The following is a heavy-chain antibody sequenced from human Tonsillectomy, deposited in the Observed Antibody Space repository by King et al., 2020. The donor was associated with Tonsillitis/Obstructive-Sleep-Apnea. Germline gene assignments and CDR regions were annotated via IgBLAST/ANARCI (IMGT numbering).Heavy chain of an antibody. CDR2: IFHDGSNI. D-gene: IGHD1-26*01. Sequence: VQLVESGGGVVQPGRSLRLSCAASGFTFSSYAMHWVRQAPGKGLEWVAVIFHDGSNIYYADSVKGRFTISRDNSKNTLYLQMNSLRVEDTAVYYCARGPSGSYSPFDHWGQGTMVTVSS. J-gene: IGHJ4*02. CDR3: ARGPSGSYSPFDH. CDR1: GFTFSSYA. V-gene: IGHV3-30*04.